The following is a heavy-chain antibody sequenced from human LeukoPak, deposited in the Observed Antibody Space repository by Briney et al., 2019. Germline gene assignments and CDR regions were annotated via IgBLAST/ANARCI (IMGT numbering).Heavy chain of an antibody. D-gene: IGHD6-19*01. Sequence: ASVKVSCKASGYTFTGYYMHWVRQAPGQGLEWMGWINPNSGGTNYAQKFQGRVTMTRDTSISTAYMELSRLRSDDTAVYYCARSPRSRVAGTDAFDIWGQGTMVTVSS. V-gene: IGHV1-2*02. J-gene: IGHJ3*02. CDR3: ARSPRSRVAGTDAFDI. CDR1: GYTFTGYY. CDR2: INPNSGGT.